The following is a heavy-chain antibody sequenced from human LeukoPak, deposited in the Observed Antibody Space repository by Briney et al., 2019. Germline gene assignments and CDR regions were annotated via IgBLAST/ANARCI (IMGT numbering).Heavy chain of an antibody. CDR1: GGSFSGYY. CDR3: ARRVSPFDY. V-gene: IGHV4-34*01. J-gene: IGHJ4*02. Sequence: PSETLSLTCAVYGGSFSGYYWSWIRQPPGKGLEWIGEINHSGSTNYNPSLKSRVTISVDTSKNQFSLKLSSVTAADTAVYYCARRVSPFDYWGQGTLVTVSS. CDR2: INHSGST.